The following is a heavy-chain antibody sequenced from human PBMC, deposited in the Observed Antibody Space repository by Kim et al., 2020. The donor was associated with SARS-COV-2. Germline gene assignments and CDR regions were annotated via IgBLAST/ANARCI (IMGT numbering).Heavy chain of an antibody. Sequence: SETLSLTCTVSGGSVSSGSYYWSWIRQPPGKGLEWIGYIYYSGSTNYNPSLKSRVTISVDTSKNQFSLKLSSVTAADTAVYYCARDLLLFGVVDTDYYGMDVWGQGTTVTVSS. CDR2: IYYSGST. D-gene: IGHD3-3*01. J-gene: IGHJ6*02. V-gene: IGHV4-61*01. CDR3: ARDLLLFGVVDTDYYGMDV. CDR1: GGSVSSGSYY.